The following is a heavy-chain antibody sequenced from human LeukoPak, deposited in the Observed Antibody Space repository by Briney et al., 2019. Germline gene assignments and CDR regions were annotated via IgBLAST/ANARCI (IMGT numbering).Heavy chain of an antibody. D-gene: IGHD2-21*02. CDR2: ISSSSSTI. V-gene: IGHV3-48*02. Sequence: GGSLRLSCAASGFTFSSSSMNWVRQAPGKGLEWVSYISSSSSTIYYADSVKGRFTISRDNAKNSLYLQMNSLRDEDTAVYYCARVSVVVVTAIPSIDYWGQGTLVTVSS. CDR1: GFTFSSSS. CDR3: ARVSVVVVTAIPSIDY. J-gene: IGHJ4*02.